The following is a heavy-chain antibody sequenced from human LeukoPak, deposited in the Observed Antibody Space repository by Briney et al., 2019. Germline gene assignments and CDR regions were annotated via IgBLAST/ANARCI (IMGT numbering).Heavy chain of an antibody. D-gene: IGHD3-22*01. Sequence: PGGSLRLSCAASGFTVSSNYMSWVRQAPGKGPEWVSVIYSGGSTYYADSVKGRFTISRDNSKNTLYLQMNSLRAEDTAVYYCASTSPRHYYDSSGYTTWGQGTLVTVSS. CDR1: GFTVSSNY. V-gene: IGHV3-53*01. J-gene: IGHJ5*02. CDR2: IYSGGST. CDR3: ASTSPRHYYDSSGYTT.